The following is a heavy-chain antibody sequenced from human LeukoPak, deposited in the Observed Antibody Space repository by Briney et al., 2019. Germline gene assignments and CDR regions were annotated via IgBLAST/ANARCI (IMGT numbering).Heavy chain of an antibody. CDR1: GYTFTSYY. CDR3: ARVRYSSSWYDNDAFDI. CDR2: INPNSGGT. V-gene: IGHV1-2*02. J-gene: IGHJ3*02. Sequence: ASVKVSCKASGYTFTSYYMHWVRQAPGQGLEWMGWINPNSGGTNYAQKFQGRVTMTRDTSISTAYMELSRLRSDDTAVYYCARVRYSSSWYDNDAFDIWGQGTMVTVSS. D-gene: IGHD6-13*01.